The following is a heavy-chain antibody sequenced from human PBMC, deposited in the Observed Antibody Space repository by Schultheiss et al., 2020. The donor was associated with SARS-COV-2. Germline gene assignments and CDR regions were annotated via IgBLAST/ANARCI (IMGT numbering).Heavy chain of an antibody. V-gene: IGHV3-30*07. CDR2: ISYDGSNK. Sequence: GGSLRLSCAASGFTFSSYEMNWVRQAPGKGLEWVAVISYDGSNKYYADSVKGRFTISRDNSKNTLYLQMNSLRAEDTAIYYCARANNKTTAMVDYWGQGTLVTVSS. D-gene: IGHD5-18*01. J-gene: IGHJ4*02. CDR1: GFTFSSYE. CDR3: ARANNKTTAMVDY.